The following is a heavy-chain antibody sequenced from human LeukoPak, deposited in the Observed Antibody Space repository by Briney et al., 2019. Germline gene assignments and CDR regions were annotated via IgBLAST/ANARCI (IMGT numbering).Heavy chain of an antibody. CDR1: GFTLSSYW. CDR2: LDTDGSSA. V-gene: IGHV3-74*01. Sequence: PGGSLRLSCAASGFTLSSYWMHWVRQAPGKGLVWVSRLDTDGSSATYADSVKGRFTISRDNAKNTVYLQMNSLRVEDTGVYYCASALTTVTPHFHFWGQGTLVTVSS. CDR3: ASALTTVTPHFHF. J-gene: IGHJ4*02. D-gene: IGHD4-17*01.